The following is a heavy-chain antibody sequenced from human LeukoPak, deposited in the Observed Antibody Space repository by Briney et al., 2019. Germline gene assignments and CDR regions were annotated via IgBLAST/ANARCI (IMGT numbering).Heavy chain of an antibody. CDR3: ARERKSGWLERTYNFDY. CDR2: IDSSGSNI. V-gene: IGHV3-48*03. J-gene: IGHJ4*02. D-gene: IGHD1-1*01. CDR1: GFTFSSYE. Sequence: GGSLRLSCAASGFTFSSYEMNWVRQAPGKGLEWVSYIDSSGSNIHYADSVKGRFTISRDNAKNSLSLQMNSLRAEDTAMYYCARERKSGWLERTYNFDYGGQGTLVTVSS.